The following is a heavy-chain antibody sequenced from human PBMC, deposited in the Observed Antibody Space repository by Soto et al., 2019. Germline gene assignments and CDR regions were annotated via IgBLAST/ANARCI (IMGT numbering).Heavy chain of an antibody. J-gene: IGHJ4*02. CDR3: RGLEPLEPSFDY. Sequence: QVQLVESGGGVVQPGRSLRLSCAASGFTFSSYAMHWVRQAPGKGLEWVAVISYDGSNKYYADSVKGRFTISRDNSKNTLYLQMNSLRAEDTAVYYCRGLEPLEPSFDYWGQGTLVTVSS. CDR1: GFTFSSYA. CDR2: ISYDGSNK. D-gene: IGHD1-1*01. V-gene: IGHV3-30-3*01.